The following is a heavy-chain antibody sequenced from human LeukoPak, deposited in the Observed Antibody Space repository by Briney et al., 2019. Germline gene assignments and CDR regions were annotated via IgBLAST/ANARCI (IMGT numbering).Heavy chain of an antibody. CDR1: GFTFSNYA. CDR3: AKGLYDFSH. V-gene: IGHV3-23*01. CDR2: ISGSGGST. D-gene: IGHD3-3*01. J-gene: IGHJ1*01. Sequence: GASLRLSCAASGFTFSNYAMTWVRQAPGQGLEWVSAISGSGGSTYDADSVKGRFTISRDNSKNTLYLQMNSLRAEDTAVYYCAKGLYDFSHWGQGTLVIVSS.